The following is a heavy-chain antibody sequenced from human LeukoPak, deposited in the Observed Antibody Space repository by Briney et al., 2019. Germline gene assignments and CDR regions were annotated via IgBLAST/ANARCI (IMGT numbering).Heavy chain of an antibody. J-gene: IGHJ4*02. CDR2: INPSGDRT. V-gene: IGHV1-46*01. Sequence: GASVKVSCKASGYTFSTYYMHWVRRAPGQGLVWLGMINPSGDRTTYAQKFQGRVSMTRDSSTSTLYMELSSLRSEDTAVYYCARDVGSGPADYWGQGTLVTVSS. CDR1: GYTFSTYY. CDR3: ARDVGSGPADY. D-gene: IGHD3-10*01.